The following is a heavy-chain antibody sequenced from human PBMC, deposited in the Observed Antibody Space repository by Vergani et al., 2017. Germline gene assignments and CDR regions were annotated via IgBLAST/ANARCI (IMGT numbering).Heavy chain of an antibody. J-gene: IGHJ4*02. V-gene: IGHV4-34*01. D-gene: IGHD4-17*01. Sequence: QVQLQQWGAGLLKPSETLSLTCAVYGGSFSGYYWSWIRQPPGKGLEWSGEINHSGSTNYNPSLKSRVTISVDTSKNQFSLKLSSVTAADTAVYYCASVWPNYGDQPFDYWGQGTLVTVSS. CDR2: INHSGST. CDR3: ASVWPNYGDQPFDY. CDR1: GGSFSGYY.